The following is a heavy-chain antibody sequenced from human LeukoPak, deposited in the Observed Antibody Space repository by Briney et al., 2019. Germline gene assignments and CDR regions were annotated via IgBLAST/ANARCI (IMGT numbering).Heavy chain of an antibody. CDR2: ISYDGSNK. J-gene: IGHJ4*02. CDR3: AKDVVVVPAATDY. D-gene: IGHD2-2*01. V-gene: IGHV3-33*05. CDR1: GFTFSSYG. Sequence: GGSLRLSCAASGFTFSSYGMHWVRQAPGKGLEWVGVISYDGSNKYYADSVKGRFTISRDNSKNTLYLQMNSLRAEDTAVYYCAKDVVVVPAATDYWGQGTLVTVSS.